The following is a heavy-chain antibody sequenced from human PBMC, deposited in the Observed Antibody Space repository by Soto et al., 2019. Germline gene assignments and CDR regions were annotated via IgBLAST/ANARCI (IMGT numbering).Heavy chain of an antibody. V-gene: IGHV4-34*01. Sequence: SETLSLTCAVSGGSFSGFFWGWIRQPPGKGLEWIGEVNRGGSTNYNPSLKSRVTISSDTSKNHFSLTLRSVAAADTAVDYCARAAVAAGGPFDKWGQGAVVTVA. CDR2: VNRGGST. CDR1: GGSFSGFF. J-gene: IGHJ4*02. CDR3: ARAAVAAGGPFDK. D-gene: IGHD1-26*01.